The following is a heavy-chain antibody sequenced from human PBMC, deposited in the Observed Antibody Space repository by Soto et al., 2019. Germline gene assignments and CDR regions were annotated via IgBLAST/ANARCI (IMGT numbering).Heavy chain of an antibody. CDR1: GFTFGDYA. V-gene: IGHV3-49*03. CDR3: TRGSCAQQLVLSYYYYYMDV. D-gene: IGHD6-13*01. CDR2: IRSIAYGGTT. Sequence: GGSLRLSCTASGFTFGDYAMSWFRQAPGKGLEWVGFIRSIAYGGTTEYAASVKGRFTISRDDSKSIAYLQMNSLKTEDTAVYYCTRGSCAQQLVLSYYYYYMDVWGKGTTVTVSS. J-gene: IGHJ6*03.